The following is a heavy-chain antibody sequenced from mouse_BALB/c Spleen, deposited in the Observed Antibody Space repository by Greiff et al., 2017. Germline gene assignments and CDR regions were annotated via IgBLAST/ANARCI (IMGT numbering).Heavy chain of an antibody. CDR3: ARDPHDYDRGYAMDY. V-gene: IGHV2-6-7*01. Sequence: VMLVESGPGLVAPSQSLSITCTVSGFSLTGYGVNWVRQPPGKGLEWLGMIWGDGSTDYNSALKYRLSISEDNSKSQVFLKMNSLQTDDTARYYCARDPHDYDRGYAMDYWGQGTSVTVSS. CDR2: IWGDGST. J-gene: IGHJ4*01. CDR1: GFSLTGYG. D-gene: IGHD2-4*01.